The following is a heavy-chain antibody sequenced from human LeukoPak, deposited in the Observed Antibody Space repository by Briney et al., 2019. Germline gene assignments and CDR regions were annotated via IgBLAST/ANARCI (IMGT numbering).Heavy chain of an antibody. D-gene: IGHD3-3*01. J-gene: IGHJ4*02. CDR1: GFTFSSCE. CDR3: ARALTIFGVVAYFDY. CDR2: ISSSGSTI. V-gene: IGHV3-48*03. Sequence: PGGSLRLSCAASGFTFSSCEMNWVRQAPGKGLEWVSYISSSGSTIYYADSVKGRFTFSRDNAKNSLYLQMNSLRAKDTAVYYCARALTIFGVVAYFDYWGQGTLVTVSS.